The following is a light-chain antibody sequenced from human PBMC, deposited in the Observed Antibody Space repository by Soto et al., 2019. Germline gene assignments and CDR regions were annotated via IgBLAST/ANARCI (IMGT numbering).Light chain of an antibody. CDR1: QSISNL. Sequence: DIQMTQSPSTLSAPVGDRVTITCRASQSISNLLAWYQQMPGKAPKLLMYDASRLKSGVPSRFSGGGSGTEFTLSISSLQPDDVATYYCQQYNSDSSLTFGQGTKVEIK. CDR2: DAS. J-gene: IGKJ1*01. V-gene: IGKV1-5*01. CDR3: QQYNSDSSLT.